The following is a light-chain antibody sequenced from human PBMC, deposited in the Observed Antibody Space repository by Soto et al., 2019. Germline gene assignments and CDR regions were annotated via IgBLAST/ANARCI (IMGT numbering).Light chain of an antibody. J-gene: IGKJ4*01. CDR3: QHYNNWPLT. Sequence: EVVLTQSPATLSVSQGDRATLSCRASESVSNNLAWYQQKPGQAPRLLIKGASARATGIPARFSGSGSGTDFTLTISGLQSEDFAIYYCQHYNNWPLTFGGGTKVDI. CDR2: GAS. V-gene: IGKV3-15*01. CDR1: ESVSNN.